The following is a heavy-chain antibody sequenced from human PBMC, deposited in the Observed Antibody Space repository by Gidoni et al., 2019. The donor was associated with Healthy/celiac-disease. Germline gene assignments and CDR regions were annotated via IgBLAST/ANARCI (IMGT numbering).Heavy chain of an antibody. D-gene: IGHD3-10*01. CDR2: IYHSGST. V-gene: IGHV4-38-2*01. Sequence: QVQLQESGPGLVKPSETLSLTCAVSGYSISSGYYWGWIRQPPGKGLEWIGSIYHSGSTYYNPSLKSRVTISVDTSKNQFSLKLSSVTAADTAVYYCARTYYYGSGMRDWYFDLWGRGTLVTVSS. CDR3: ARTYYYGSGMRDWYFDL. CDR1: GYSISSGYY. J-gene: IGHJ2*01.